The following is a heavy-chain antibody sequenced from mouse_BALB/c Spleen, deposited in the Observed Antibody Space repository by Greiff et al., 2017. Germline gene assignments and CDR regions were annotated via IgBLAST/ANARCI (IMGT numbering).Heavy chain of an antibody. Sequence: QVQLQQSGAELVRPGASVTLSCKASGYTFTDYEMHWVKQTPVHGLEWIGAIDPETGGTAYNQKFKGKATLTADKSSSTAYMELRSLTSEDSAVYYCTRGVYGNYSFDYWGQGTTLTVSS. V-gene: IGHV1-15*01. D-gene: IGHD2-1*01. CDR3: TRGVYGNYSFDY. CDR1: GYTFTDYE. J-gene: IGHJ2*01. CDR2: IDPETGGT.